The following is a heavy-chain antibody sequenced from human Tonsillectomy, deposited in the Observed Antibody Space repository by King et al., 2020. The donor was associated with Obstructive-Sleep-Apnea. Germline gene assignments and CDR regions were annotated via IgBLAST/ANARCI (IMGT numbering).Heavy chain of an antibody. CDR2: ISYDGSNK. Sequence: VQLVESGGGVVQPGRSLRLSCAASGFTFSSYAMHWVRQAPGKGLEWVAVISYDGSNKYYADSVKGRFTISRDISKNTLYLQMNSLRAEDTAVYYCATGLQSLDSSNWDDETSYFDYWGQGTLVTVSS. CDR1: GFTFSSYA. J-gene: IGHJ4*02. CDR3: ATGLQSLDSSNWDDETSYFDY. D-gene: IGHD6-13*01. V-gene: IGHV3-30*04.